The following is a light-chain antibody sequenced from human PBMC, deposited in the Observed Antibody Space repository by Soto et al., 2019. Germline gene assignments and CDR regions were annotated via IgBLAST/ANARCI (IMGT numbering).Light chain of an antibody. CDR1: QSISSH. CDR2: SAS. V-gene: IGKV1-9*01. Sequence: DIQMTQSPSTLSASVGDTVTITCRASQSISSHLNWYQQKPGKAPDLLIYSASTLQSGVPSRFSGSGSETEFSLTIRALQPEDFATYYCQQLSRYPLTFGGGTKVDNK. CDR3: QQLSRYPLT. J-gene: IGKJ4*01.